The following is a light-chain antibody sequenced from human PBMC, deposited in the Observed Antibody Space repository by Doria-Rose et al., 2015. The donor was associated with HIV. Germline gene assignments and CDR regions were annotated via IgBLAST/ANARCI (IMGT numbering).Light chain of an antibody. J-gene: IGLJ3*02. CDR1: SGPVTGAYY. V-gene: IGLV8-61*01. CDR2: NTY. CDR3: VLYMGSGIWM. Sequence: QTVVTQEPSSSVSLGGTVTLTCGLTSGPVTGAYYPSWHQQTPGQAPRTLIYNTYSLASGVSDRFSGSILGNKAALTISGAQADDESDYYCVLYMGSGIWMFGGGTKLTDL.